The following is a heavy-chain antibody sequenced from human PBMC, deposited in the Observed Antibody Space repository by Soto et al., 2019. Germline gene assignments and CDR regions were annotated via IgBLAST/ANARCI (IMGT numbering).Heavy chain of an antibody. CDR2: ISSSGSTI. CDR1: GFPFSDYY. J-gene: IGHJ6*02. D-gene: IGHD2-2*02. Sequence: GGSLRLSFAASGFPFSDYYMSWIRPAPGKGLEWVSYISSSGSTIYYADSVKGRFTISRDNAKNSLYLQMNSLRAEDTAVYYCARDLFCSSTSCYIYYYYYGMDVWGQGNTVTVS. V-gene: IGHV3-11*01. CDR3: ARDLFCSSTSCYIYYYYYGMDV.